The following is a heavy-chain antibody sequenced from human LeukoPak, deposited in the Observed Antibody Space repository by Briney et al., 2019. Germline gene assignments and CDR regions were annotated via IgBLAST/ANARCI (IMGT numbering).Heavy chain of an antibody. D-gene: IGHD2/OR15-2a*01. CDR2: ISSSSSTI. CDR3: ARDLEYLGWDY. CDR1: GFTFSSYS. J-gene: IGHJ4*02. V-gene: IGHV3-48*01. Sequence: GGSLRLSCAASGFTFSSYSMNWVRLAPGKGLEWVSYISSSSSTIYYADSVKGRFTISGDNAKNSLYLQMNSLRAEDTAVYYCARDLEYLGWDYWGQGTLVTVSS.